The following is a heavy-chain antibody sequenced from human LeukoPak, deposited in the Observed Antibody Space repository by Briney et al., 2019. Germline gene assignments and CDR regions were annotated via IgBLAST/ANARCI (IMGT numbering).Heavy chain of an antibody. CDR1: GYTFASYD. CDR2: MNPNSANT. CDR3: ARGHDYGDYHY. V-gene: IGHV1-8*01. Sequence: ASVKVSCKASGYTFASYDIHWVRQAAGQGLEWLGWMNPNSANTGYAQKFQGRVTMTRDTSVSTAYMELSSLKSEDTAMYYCARGHDYGDYHYWGQGTLVTVSS. D-gene: IGHD4-17*01. J-gene: IGHJ4*02.